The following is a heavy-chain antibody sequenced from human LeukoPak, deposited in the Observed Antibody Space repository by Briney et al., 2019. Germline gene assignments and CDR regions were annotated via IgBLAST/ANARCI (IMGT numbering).Heavy chain of an antibody. CDR3: ARGRSGYYDSSILWFDP. V-gene: IGHV3-33*01. CDR2: IWYDGSNK. Sequence: GGSLRLSCAASKFSFSSYGLHWVRQAPGKGLEWVAVIWYDGSNKYYADSVKGRFTISRDNSKNTLYLQMNSLRAEDTAVYYCARGRSGYYDSSILWFDPWGQGTLVTVSS. J-gene: IGHJ5*02. CDR1: KFSFSSYG. D-gene: IGHD3-22*01.